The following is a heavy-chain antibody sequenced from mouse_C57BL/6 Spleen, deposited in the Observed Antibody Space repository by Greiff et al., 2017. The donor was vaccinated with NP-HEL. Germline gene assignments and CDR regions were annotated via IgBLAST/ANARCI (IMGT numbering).Heavy chain of an antibody. CDR1: GYTFTTYP. CDR3: ARGRDDYDVGFAY. J-gene: IGHJ3*01. D-gene: IGHD2-4*01. Sequence: QVQLKESGAELVKPGASVKMSCKASGYTFTTYPIEWMKQNHGKSLEWIGNFHPYNDDTKYNEKFKGKATLTVEKSSSTVYLELSRLTSDDSAVYYCARGRDDYDVGFAYWGQGTLVTVSA. V-gene: IGHV1-47*01. CDR2: FHPYNDDT.